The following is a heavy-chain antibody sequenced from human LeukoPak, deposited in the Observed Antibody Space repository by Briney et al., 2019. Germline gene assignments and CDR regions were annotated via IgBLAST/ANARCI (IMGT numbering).Heavy chain of an antibody. D-gene: IGHD5-18*01. J-gene: IGHJ4*02. Sequence: TGGPLRLSCAASGFTFSSYEMNWVRQAPGRGLEWVSYISGSGVTMYYADSVKGRFTISRDDAKNSLYLQMNSLRAEDTAVYYCARLRGYSYGLDYWGQGILVTVSS. V-gene: IGHV3-48*03. CDR2: ISGSGVTM. CDR1: GFTFSSYE. CDR3: ARLRGYSYGLDY.